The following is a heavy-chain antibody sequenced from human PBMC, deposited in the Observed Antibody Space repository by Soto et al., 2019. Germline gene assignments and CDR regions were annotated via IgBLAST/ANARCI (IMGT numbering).Heavy chain of an antibody. Sequence: VSLRLSCAASGFTFSSYAMSWVRQAPWKGLEWVSAISGSGSSTYYADSVKGRFTISRDNSKNTLYLQMNSLRAEDTAVYYCAKDPQLLWFGELYYFDYWGQGTLVTVSS. J-gene: IGHJ4*02. V-gene: IGHV3-23*01. D-gene: IGHD3-10*01. CDR2: ISGSGSST. CDR1: GFTFSSYA. CDR3: AKDPQLLWFGELYYFDY.